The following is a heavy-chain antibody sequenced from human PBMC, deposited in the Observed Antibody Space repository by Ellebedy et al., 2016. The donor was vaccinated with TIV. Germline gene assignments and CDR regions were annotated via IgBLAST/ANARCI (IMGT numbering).Heavy chain of an antibody. D-gene: IGHD6-13*01. CDR1: GDTFTDYA. CDR3: ARDPSASSSWYEDGLFDY. J-gene: IGHJ4*02. CDR2: INPSGGST. V-gene: IGHV1-46*04. Sequence: ASVKVSCKASGDTFTDYAFSWVRQAPGQGLEWMGIINPSGGSTSYAQKLQGRVTMTRDTSTSTVYMELSSLRSEDTAVYYCARDPSASSSWYEDGLFDYWGQGTLVTVSS.